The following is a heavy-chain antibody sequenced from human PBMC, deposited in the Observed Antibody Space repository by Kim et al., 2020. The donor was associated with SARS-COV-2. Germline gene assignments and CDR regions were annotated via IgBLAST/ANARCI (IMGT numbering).Heavy chain of an antibody. CDR1: GFTFSSYA. J-gene: IGHJ4*02. CDR2: ISGSGGST. CDR3: AKLGDVLRYFDWWLWY. V-gene: IGHV3-23*01. Sequence: GGSLRLSCAASGFTFSSYAMSWVRQAPGKGLEWVSAISGSGGSTYYADSVKGRFTISRDNSKNTLYLQMNSLRAEDTAVYYCAKLGDVLRYFDWWLWYWGQGTLVTVSS. D-gene: IGHD3-9*01.